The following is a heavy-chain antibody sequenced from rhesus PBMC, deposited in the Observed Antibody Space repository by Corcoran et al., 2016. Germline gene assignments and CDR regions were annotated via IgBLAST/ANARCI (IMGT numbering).Heavy chain of an antibody. CDR1: GYSISGYY. CDR3: ARGGWGDYYGLDS. D-gene: IGHD3-34*01. V-gene: IGHV4-122*02. Sequence: QVQLQESGPGLVKPSETLSLTCAVSGYSISGYYWSWIRQAPGKGLEWIGYITYSGSTSYNPSLKSRVTSSRDTSKNQFSLKLSSVTAADTAVYYCARGGWGDYYGLDSWGQGVVVTVSS. J-gene: IGHJ6*01. CDR2: ITYSGST.